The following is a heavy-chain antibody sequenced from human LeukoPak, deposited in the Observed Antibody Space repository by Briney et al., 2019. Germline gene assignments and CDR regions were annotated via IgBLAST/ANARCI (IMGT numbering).Heavy chain of an antibody. D-gene: IGHD6-6*01. CDR1: RFTFEGYA. V-gene: IGHV3-9*01. J-gene: IGHJ5*02. Sequence: PGGSLRLSCAASRFTFEGYAMHWVRQAPGKGLEWVSGISWNSANMDYADSVKGRFTISRDNAKNSLYLQMNSLRAEDTALYYCAKSGTYSSSSGYIQSWGQGTLVTVSS. CDR3: AKSGTYSSSSGYIQS. CDR2: ISWNSANM.